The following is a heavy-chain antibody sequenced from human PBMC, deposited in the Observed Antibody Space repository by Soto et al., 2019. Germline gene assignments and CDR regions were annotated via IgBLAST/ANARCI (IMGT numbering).Heavy chain of an antibody. CDR1: GFTFSTHL. Sequence: EVQLVEAGGGVVQPGGSLRLSCAASGFTFSTHLMHWVRQAPGKGLVWVSRINSEGTNAAYADSVQGRFTISRDNAKNTLYLQMNSLTGEDTAVYYCAKAGAGVANFDYWGQGTLVTVSS. CDR3: AKAGAGVANFDY. D-gene: IGHD3-3*01. CDR2: INSEGTNA. V-gene: IGHV3-74*01. J-gene: IGHJ4*02.